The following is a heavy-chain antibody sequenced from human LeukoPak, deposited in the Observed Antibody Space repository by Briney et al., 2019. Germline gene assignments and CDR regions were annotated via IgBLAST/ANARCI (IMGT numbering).Heavy chain of an antibody. Sequence: SETLSLTCAVYGGSFSGYYWSWIRQPPGKGLEWIGEINHSGSTNYNPSLKSRVTISVDTSKNQFSLKLSSVTAADTAVYYCARYCSGGSCHSDYYYYGMDVWGQGTTVTVSS. D-gene: IGHD2-15*01. CDR2: INHSGST. CDR1: GGSFSGYY. V-gene: IGHV4-34*01. CDR3: ARYCSGGSCHSDYYYYGMDV. J-gene: IGHJ6*02.